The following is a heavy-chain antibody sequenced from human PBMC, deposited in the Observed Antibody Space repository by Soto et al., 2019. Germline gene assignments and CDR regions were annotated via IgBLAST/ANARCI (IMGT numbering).Heavy chain of an antibody. CDR2: ISSSSDDI. J-gene: IGHJ4*02. CDR3: ARLPKGSLVTA. D-gene: IGHD2-21*02. CDR1: GFSFSDYS. V-gene: IGHV3-48*02. Sequence: ESGGGLVYPGGSLRLSCVGSGFSFSDYSMNWVRQAPGKGLQWISYISSSSDDIHYADSVKGRVTSSRDNAKNALFLQMNSVRDDDTAIHYCARLPKGSLVTAWGQGSQVTVSS.